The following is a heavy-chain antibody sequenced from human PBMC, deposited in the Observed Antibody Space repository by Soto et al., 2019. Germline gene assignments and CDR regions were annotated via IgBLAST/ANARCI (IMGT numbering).Heavy chain of an antibody. Sequence: ASVKVSCKASGFTFTSSAVQWVRQARGQRLEWIGWIVVGSGNTNYAQKFQERVTITRDMSTSTAYMELSSLRSEDTAVYYCAAVGWFGELFLFDYWGQGTLVTVAS. CDR1: GFTFTSSA. D-gene: IGHD3-10*01. CDR3: AAVGWFGELFLFDY. V-gene: IGHV1-58*01. J-gene: IGHJ4*02. CDR2: IVVGSGNT.